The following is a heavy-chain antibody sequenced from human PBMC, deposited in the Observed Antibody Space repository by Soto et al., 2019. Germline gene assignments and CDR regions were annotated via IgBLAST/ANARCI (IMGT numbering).Heavy chain of an antibody. J-gene: IGHJ4*02. Sequence: PSYTPFLTCSIYRGSFSGYCCSWIRHPPGKGLAWIGEISQSGNTHYSPSLKSRVSISIDTSMKQFSLNLASVSAADTAVYYCARAPKVSGSSQTRPDFWGQGTLLTVS. V-gene: IGHV4-34*01. CDR1: RGSFSGYC. D-gene: IGHD6-6*01. CDR3: ARAPKVSGSSQTRPDF. CDR2: ISQSGNT.